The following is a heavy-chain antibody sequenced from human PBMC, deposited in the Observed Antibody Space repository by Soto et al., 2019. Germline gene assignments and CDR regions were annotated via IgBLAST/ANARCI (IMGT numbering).Heavy chain of an antibody. Sequence: EVQLVESGGGLVKPGGSLRLSCAASGFTFSDFPMNWVRQAPGKGLEWVSLISSASSFIYYADSVKGRFSISRDNANNAVYLHMNSWRVEDKAVYYFVRGVRFLEGVQPYWGRGALVTVSS. CDR1: GFTFSDFP. V-gene: IGHV3-21*01. J-gene: IGHJ4*02. CDR2: ISSASSFI. CDR3: VRGVRFLEGVQPY. D-gene: IGHD3-3*01.